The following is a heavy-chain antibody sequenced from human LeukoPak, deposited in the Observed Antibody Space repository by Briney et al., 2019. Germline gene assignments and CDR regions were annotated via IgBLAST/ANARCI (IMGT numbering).Heavy chain of an antibody. D-gene: IGHD1-7*01. Sequence: GGSLRLSCAASGFIFSSFEMNWVRQAPGKGLEWVSYISSSGSTKYYADSVKGRFTISRDNAKNSLYLHMNSLRAEDTAVYYCARAHNWKYGSFDFWGQGTLVTVSS. J-gene: IGHJ4*02. V-gene: IGHV3-48*03. CDR3: ARAHNWKYGSFDF. CDR2: ISSSGSTK. CDR1: GFIFSSFE.